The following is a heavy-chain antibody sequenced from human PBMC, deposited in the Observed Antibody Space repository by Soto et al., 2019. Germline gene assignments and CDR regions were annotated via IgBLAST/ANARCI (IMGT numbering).Heavy chain of an antibody. V-gene: IGHV3-21*01. D-gene: IGHD6-13*01. CDR1: GFTFSSYS. J-gene: IGHJ4*02. CDR2: ISSSSSYI. CDR3: ARDYTGDSSSWYG. Sequence: GGSLRLSCAASGFTFSSYSMNWVRQAPGKGLEWVSSISSSSSYIYYADSVKGRFTISRDNAKNSLYLQMNSLRAEDTAVYYCARDYTGDSSSWYGWGQGTLVTVSS.